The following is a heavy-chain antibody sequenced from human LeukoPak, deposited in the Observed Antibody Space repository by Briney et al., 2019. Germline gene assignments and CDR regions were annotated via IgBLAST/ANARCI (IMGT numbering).Heavy chain of an antibody. CDR1: GFTLSNYW. J-gene: IGHJ4*02. Sequence: GGSLRLSCAASGFTLSNYWMHWVRQAPGKGLVWVSNINGDGSTTTYADAVKGRFTISRDNAKNTLFLQMNSLRAEDTAVYYCASPYHYGSGSYYNAYWGQGTLVTVSS. V-gene: IGHV3-74*01. CDR3: ASPYHYGSGSYYNAY. D-gene: IGHD3-10*01. CDR2: INGDGSTT.